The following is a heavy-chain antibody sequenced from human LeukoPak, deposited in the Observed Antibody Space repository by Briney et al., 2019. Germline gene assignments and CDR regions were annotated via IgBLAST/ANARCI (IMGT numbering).Heavy chain of an antibody. CDR1: GFTFSRYN. CDR2: ISSRSSYI. CDR3: ARDAQWLVPEGYYYYMDV. J-gene: IGHJ6*03. D-gene: IGHD6-19*01. Sequence: GGSLRLSCAGSGFTFSRYNMNWFGQAPGKGLERVSSISSRSSYIFYADSVKGRFTISRDNAKNSLYLQMNSLGAEDTAVYYCARDAQWLVPEGYYYYMDVWGKGTTVTVSS. V-gene: IGHV3-21*01.